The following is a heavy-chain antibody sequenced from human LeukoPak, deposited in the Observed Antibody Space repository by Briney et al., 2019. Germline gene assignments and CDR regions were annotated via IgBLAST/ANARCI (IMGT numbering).Heavy chain of an antibody. Sequence: NPGGSLRLSCAASGFTFSSYSMNWVRQAPGKGLEWVSSISSSSYIYCADSVKGRFTISRDNAKNSLYLQMNSLRAEDTAVYYCARETRGYSYGNFDYWGQGTLVTVSS. J-gene: IGHJ4*02. V-gene: IGHV3-21*01. CDR2: ISSSSYI. CDR1: GFTFSSYS. CDR3: ARETRGYSYGNFDY. D-gene: IGHD5-18*01.